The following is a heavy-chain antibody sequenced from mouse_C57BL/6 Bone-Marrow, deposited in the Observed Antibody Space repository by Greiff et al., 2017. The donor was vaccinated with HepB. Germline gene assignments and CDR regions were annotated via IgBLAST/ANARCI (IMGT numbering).Heavy chain of an antibody. D-gene: IGHD1-1*01. CDR3: ARRSLITPDFDY. CDR1: GYTFTSYW. CDR2: IHPNSGST. V-gene: IGHV1-64*01. Sequence: VQLQQPGAELVKPGASVKLSCKASGYTFTSYWMHWVKQRPGQGLEWIGMIHPNSGSTNYNEKFKSKATLTVDKSSSTAYMQLSSLTSEDSAVYYCARRSLITPDFDYWGQGTTLTVSS. J-gene: IGHJ2*01.